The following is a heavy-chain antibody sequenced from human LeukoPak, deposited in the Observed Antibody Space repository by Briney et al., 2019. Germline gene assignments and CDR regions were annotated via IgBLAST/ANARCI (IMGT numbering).Heavy chain of an antibody. CDR2: INQDENQK. J-gene: IGHJ3*02. CDR3: ARAHVTGVDAFDI. D-gene: IGHD2-21*02. Sequence: GGSLRLSCAASGFIFSSYWMSWVRQAPGKGLEWVANINQDENQKYYADSVKGRFTVSRDNATNSLYLQMNSLRAEDTAVYYCARAHVTGVDAFDIWGQGTVVTVSS. V-gene: IGHV3-7*01. CDR1: GFIFSSYW.